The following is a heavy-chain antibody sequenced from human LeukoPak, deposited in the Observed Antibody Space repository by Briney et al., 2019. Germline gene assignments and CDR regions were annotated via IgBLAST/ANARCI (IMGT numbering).Heavy chain of an antibody. CDR2: IYHSGST. V-gene: IGHV4-4*02. D-gene: IGHD6-6*01. Sequence: SGTLSLTCAVSGGSISSSNWWSWVRQPPGKGLEWIGEIYHSGSTNYNPSLKSRVTISVDKSKNQFPLKLSSVTAADTAVYYCARGRRNPTDGKLVPRNYYYYGMDVWGQGTTVTVSS. J-gene: IGHJ6*02. CDR3: ARGRRNPTDGKLVPRNYYYYGMDV. CDR1: GGSISSSNW.